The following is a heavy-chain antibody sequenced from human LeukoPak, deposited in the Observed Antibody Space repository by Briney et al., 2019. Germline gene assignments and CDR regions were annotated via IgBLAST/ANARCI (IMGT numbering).Heavy chain of an antibody. CDR1: GFTFSSYS. Sequence: GGSLRLSCAASGFTFSSYSMNWVRQAPGKGLEWVSSISSSSSYIYYADSVKGRFTISRDNAKNSLYLQMNSLRAEDTAVYYCAREPDYGDYVGYFDYWGQGTLVTVSS. V-gene: IGHV3-21*01. CDR2: ISSSSSYI. D-gene: IGHD4-17*01. CDR3: AREPDYGDYVGYFDY. J-gene: IGHJ4*02.